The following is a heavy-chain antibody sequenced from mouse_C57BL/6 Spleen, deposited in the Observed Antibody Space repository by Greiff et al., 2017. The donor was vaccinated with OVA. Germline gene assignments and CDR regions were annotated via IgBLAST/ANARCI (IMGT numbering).Heavy chain of an antibody. CDR3: ATQLGVPFPSLYYFDY. V-gene: IGHV1-22*01. J-gene: IGHJ2*01. D-gene: IGHD3-1*01. CDR2: INPNNGGT. CDR1: GYTFTDYN. Sequence: VQLKQSGPELVKPGASVKMSCKASGYTFTDYNMHWVKQSHGKSLEWIGYINPNNGGTSYNQKFKGKATLTVNKSSSTAYMELRSLTSEDSAVYYCATQLGVPFPSLYYFDYWGQGTTLTVSS.